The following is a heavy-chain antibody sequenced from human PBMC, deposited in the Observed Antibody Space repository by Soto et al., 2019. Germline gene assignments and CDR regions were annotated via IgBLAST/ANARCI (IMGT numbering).Heavy chain of an antibody. Sequence: GGSLRLSCAASGFTFSSYAMSWVRQAPGKGLEWVSAISGSGGSTYYADSVKGRFTISRDNSKNTLYLQMNSLRAEDTAVYYCAKDLNVDTAMVTALDYWGQGTLVTVSS. V-gene: IGHV3-23*01. J-gene: IGHJ4*02. CDR1: GFTFSSYA. CDR3: AKDLNVDTAMVTALDY. CDR2: ISGSGGST. D-gene: IGHD5-18*01.